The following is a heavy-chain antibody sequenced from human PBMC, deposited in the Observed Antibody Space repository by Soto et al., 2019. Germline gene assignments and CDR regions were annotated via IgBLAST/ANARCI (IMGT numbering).Heavy chain of an antibody. V-gene: IGHV4-31*03. CDR1: GGSISSGGYY. Sequence: SETLSLTCTVSGGSISSGGYYWSWIRQHPGKGLEWIGYIYYSGSTYYNPSLKSRVTISVDTSKNQFSLKLSSVTAADTAVYYCARDKRTYYYYMDVWGKGTTVTVSS. J-gene: IGHJ6*03. CDR2: IYYSGST. CDR3: ARDKRTYYYYMDV.